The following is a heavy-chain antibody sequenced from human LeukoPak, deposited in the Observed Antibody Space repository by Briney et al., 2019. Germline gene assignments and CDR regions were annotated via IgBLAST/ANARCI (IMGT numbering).Heavy chain of an antibody. V-gene: IGHV3-23*01. CDR1: GFTFSSYG. D-gene: IGHD2-2*01. Sequence: GGSLRLSGAAAGFTFSSYGMSWVRKAPGKGLEWVSAISGSGGSTYYADSVKGRFTISRDNSKNTLYLQMNSLRAEDTAVYYCAKVDIVVVPAASWAFDIWGQGTMVTVSS. CDR2: ISGSGGST. CDR3: AKVDIVVVPAASWAFDI. J-gene: IGHJ3*02.